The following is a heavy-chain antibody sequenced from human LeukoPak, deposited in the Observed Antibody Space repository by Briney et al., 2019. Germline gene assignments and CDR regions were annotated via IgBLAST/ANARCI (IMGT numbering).Heavy chain of an antibody. CDR3: AXDRTLVRGVSIPDY. J-gene: IGHJ4*02. CDR2: ISAYNGNT. V-gene: IGHV1-18*01. Sequence: ASVKVSCKASGYTFTSYGISWVRQAPGQGLEWMGWISAYNGNTNYAQKLQGRVTMTTDTSTSTAYMELRSLRSDDTAVYYCAXDRTLVRGVSIPDYWGQGTLVTVSS. CDR1: GYTFTSYG. D-gene: IGHD3-10*01.